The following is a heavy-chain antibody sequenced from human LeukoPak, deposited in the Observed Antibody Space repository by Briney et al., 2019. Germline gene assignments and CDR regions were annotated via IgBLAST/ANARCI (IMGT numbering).Heavy chain of an antibody. J-gene: IGHJ4*02. V-gene: IGHV4-34*01. CDR3: ARPSREGSGWYDFDY. D-gene: IGHD6-19*01. Sequence: PSETLSLTCAVYGGSFSGYYWSWIRQPPGKGLEWIGEINHSGSTNYNPSLKSRVTISVDTSKNQFSLKLSSVTAADTAVYYCARPSREGSGWYDFDYWGQGTLVTVSS. CDR2: INHSGST. CDR1: GGSFSGYY.